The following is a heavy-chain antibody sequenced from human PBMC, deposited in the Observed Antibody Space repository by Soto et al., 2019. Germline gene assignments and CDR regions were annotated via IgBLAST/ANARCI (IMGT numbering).Heavy chain of an antibody. CDR2: TYLRSKWYN. CDR1: GDSVSSNSAT. D-gene: IGHD2-15*01. V-gene: IGHV6-1*01. CDR3: ARAAVAFDDFDL. J-gene: IGHJ3*01. Sequence: QLQQSGPGLVKPSQTLSLTCGISGDSVSSNSATWNWIRQSPSRGLEWLGRTYLRSKWYNEYAVSVKSRIAINPDTSTTHFSLQLSSVTPEDTAVYFCARAAVAFDDFDLWGQGTVVTVSS.